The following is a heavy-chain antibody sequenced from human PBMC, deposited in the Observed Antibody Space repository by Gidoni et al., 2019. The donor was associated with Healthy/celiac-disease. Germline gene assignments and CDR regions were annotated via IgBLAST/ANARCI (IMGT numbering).Heavy chain of an antibody. V-gene: IGHV1-18*01. Sequence: QVQLVQSGAEVKKPGASVKVSCKASGYTFTSYGISWVRQAPGQGLEWMGWISAYNGNTNYAQKLQGRVTMTTDTSTSTAYMELRSLRSDDTAVYYCARVPPPDYDFWSGPDRGAFDPWGQGTLVTVSS. D-gene: IGHD3-3*01. CDR1: GYTFTSYG. J-gene: IGHJ5*02. CDR3: ARVPPPDYDFWSGPDRGAFDP. CDR2: ISAYNGNT.